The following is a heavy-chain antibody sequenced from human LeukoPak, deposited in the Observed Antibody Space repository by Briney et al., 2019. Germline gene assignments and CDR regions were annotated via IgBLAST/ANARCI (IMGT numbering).Heavy chain of an antibody. CDR2: IYYSGST. J-gene: IGHJ4*02. V-gene: IGHV4-59*08. CDR1: GGSISSYY. D-gene: IGHD6-13*01. CDR3: ARQHAPGIAAAGAPFDY. Sequence: SETLSLTCTVSGGSISSYYWSWIRQPPGKGLEWNGYIYYSGSTNYNPSLKSRVTISVDTSKNQFSLKLSSVTAADTAVYYCARQHAPGIAAAGAPFDYWGQGTLVTVSS.